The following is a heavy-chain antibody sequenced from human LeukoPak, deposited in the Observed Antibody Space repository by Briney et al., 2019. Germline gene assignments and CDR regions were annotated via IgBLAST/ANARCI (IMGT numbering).Heavy chain of an antibody. Sequence: GGSLRLSCAASVFTFSRYWMHWVRQAPGKGRVWGSRIISDGSSTSYADSVKGQFTISRDNAKNTLYLQMKSLRAEDTAVYYCAREDVDIAVAASGAFDIWGQGTMVTVSS. CDR3: AREDVDIAVAASGAFDI. V-gene: IGHV3-74*01. D-gene: IGHD6-19*01. CDR1: VFTFSRYW. J-gene: IGHJ3*02. CDR2: IISDGSST.